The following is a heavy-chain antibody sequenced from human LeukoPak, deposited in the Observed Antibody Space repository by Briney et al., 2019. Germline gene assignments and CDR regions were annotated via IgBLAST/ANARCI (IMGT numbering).Heavy chain of an antibody. CDR1: GFTFNTYT. J-gene: IGHJ4*01. V-gene: IGHV3-21*01. Sequence: GGSLRLSCAASGFTFNTYTMNWVRQAPGKGLEWVSSISCSSVYIYYADSVKGRFTISRDNAKNSLYLQMNSLRAEDTAVYYCARDRRVQLWSPAGFDYLGQGNLVTVS. CDR2: ISCSSVYI. D-gene: IGHD5-18*01. CDR3: ARDRRVQLWSPAGFDY.